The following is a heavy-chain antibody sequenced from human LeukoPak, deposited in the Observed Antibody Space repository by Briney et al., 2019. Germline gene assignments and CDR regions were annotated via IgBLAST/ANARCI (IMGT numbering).Heavy chain of an antibody. D-gene: IGHD4-11*01. J-gene: IGHJ4*02. CDR1: GYTFTSYY. V-gene: IGHV1-46*01. Sequence: ASVKVSCKASGYTFTSYYIHWVRQAPGQGLEWMGIINPIGGTTDYAQRFQGRVTMTRDTSTSTVYMELSSLRSEDTAVYYCARQQGLQNLNFDYWGQGTLVTVSS. CDR3: ARQQGLQNLNFDY. CDR2: INPIGGTT.